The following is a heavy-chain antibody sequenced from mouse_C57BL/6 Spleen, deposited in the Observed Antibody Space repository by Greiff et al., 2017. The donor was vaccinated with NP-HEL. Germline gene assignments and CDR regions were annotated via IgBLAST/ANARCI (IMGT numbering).Heavy chain of an antibody. D-gene: IGHD1-1*01. CDR2: IHPNSGST. CDR3: ARSYYYGSSPWFAY. Sequence: QVQLKQPGAELVKPGASVKLSCKASGYTFTSYWMHWVKQRPGQGLEWIGMIHPNSGSTNYNEKFKSKATLTVDKSSSTAYMQLSSLTSEDSAVYYCARSYYYGSSPWFAYWGQGTLVTVSA. CDR1: GYTFTSYW. V-gene: IGHV1-64*01. J-gene: IGHJ3*01.